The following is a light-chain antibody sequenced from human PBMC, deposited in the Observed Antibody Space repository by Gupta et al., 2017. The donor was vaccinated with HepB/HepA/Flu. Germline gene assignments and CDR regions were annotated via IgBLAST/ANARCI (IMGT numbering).Light chain of an antibody. CDR3: KQERQSPFT. V-gene: IGKV2-28*01. CDR2: LGS. CDR1: ESLGHINGYNY. Sequence: DIVLTQSPLSLPVAPGEQASISCRSSESLGHINGYNYVDWYLQKPGQSPHLLIYLGSSRTYGVPDRFRGSGSGTEFTLSISRGEAEDVGIYYCKQERQSPFTFGHGTKLEIK. J-gene: IGKJ3*01.